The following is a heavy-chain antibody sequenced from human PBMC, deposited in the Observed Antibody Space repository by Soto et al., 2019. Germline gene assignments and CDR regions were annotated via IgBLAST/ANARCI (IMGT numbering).Heavy chain of an antibody. J-gene: IGHJ4*02. V-gene: IGHV4-59*01. CDR3: ARGPPGSGWYDY. Sequence: SETLSLTCTVSGGSISSYYWSWIRQPPGKGLEWIGYIYYSGSTNYNPSLKSRVTISVDTSKNQFSLKLSSVTAADTAVYYCARGPPGSGWYDYWGQGTLVTVSS. CDR1: GGSISSYY. CDR2: IYYSGST. D-gene: IGHD6-19*01.